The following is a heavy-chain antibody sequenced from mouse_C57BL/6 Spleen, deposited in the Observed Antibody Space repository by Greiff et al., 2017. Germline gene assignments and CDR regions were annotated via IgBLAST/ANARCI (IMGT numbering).Heavy chain of an antibody. V-gene: IGHV1-80*01. CDR3: ARSYDYDPNYFDY. CDR2: IYPGDGDT. D-gene: IGHD2-4*01. J-gene: IGHJ2*01. Sequence: QVQLQQSGAELVKPGASVKISCKASGYAFSSYWMNWVKQRPGKGLEWIGQIYPGDGDTNYNGKFKGKATLTADKSSSTAYMQLSSLTSEDSAVYFCARSYDYDPNYFDYWGQGTTLTVSS. CDR1: GYAFSSYW.